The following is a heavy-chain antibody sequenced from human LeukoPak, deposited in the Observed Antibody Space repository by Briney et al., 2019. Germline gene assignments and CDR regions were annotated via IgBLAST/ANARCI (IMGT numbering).Heavy chain of an antibody. CDR2: IYYSGST. CDR1: GGSISSSSYY. J-gene: IGHJ4*02. D-gene: IGHD5-12*01. CDR3: ARYHNGYDDY. V-gene: IGHV4-39*07. Sequence: SETLSLTCTVSGGSISSSSYYWGWIRQPPGKGLEWIGSIYYSGSTYYNPSLKSRVTISLDMSKSHFSLKLSSVTAADTAVYYCARYHNGYDDYWGQGTLVTVSS.